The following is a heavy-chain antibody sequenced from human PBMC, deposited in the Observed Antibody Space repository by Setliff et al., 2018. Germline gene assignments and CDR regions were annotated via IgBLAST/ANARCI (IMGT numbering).Heavy chain of an antibody. Sequence: SETLSLTCTVSGHSISSRYYWGWIRQPPGKGLAWIGSIYHSGSAYYNPSLKSRVTISVDMSKNQFSLKLSSVTAADTAVYYCARLRPERGSGTPDYGGQGTLVTVSS. CDR3: ARLRPERGSGTPDY. J-gene: IGHJ4*02. D-gene: IGHD3-10*01. CDR1: GHSISSRYY. V-gene: IGHV4-38-2*02. CDR2: IYHSGSA.